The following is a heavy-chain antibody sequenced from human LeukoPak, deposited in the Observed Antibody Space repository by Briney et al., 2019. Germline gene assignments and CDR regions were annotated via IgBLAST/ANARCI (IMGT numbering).Heavy chain of an antibody. CDR1: GGSIGTDD. Sequence: AETLSLTCTVSGGSIGTDDWSWIRQPAGKGLEWIGRIYTTGSTNYNPSLMSRITMSVDTSKNQFSLKLSSVTAADTAVYYCARHCRYGGLDYWGQGALVTVSS. CDR3: ARHCRYGGLDY. CDR2: IYTTGST. J-gene: IGHJ4*02. V-gene: IGHV4-4*07. D-gene: IGHD2-15*01.